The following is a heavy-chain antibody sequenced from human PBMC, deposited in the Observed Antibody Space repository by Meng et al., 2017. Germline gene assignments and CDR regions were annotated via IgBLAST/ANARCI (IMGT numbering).Heavy chain of an antibody. J-gene: IGHJ3*02. CDR2: ISSSGSTI. CDR1: GFTFSDYY. CDR3: ASRSVDTAMVLLESHDAFDI. Sequence: GESLKISCAASGFTFSDYYMSWIRQAPGKGLEWVSYISSSGSTIYYVDSVKGRFTISRDNAKNSLYLQMNSLRAEDTAVYYCASRSVDTAMVLLESHDAFDIWGQGTMVTVSS. V-gene: IGHV3-11*01. D-gene: IGHD5-18*01.